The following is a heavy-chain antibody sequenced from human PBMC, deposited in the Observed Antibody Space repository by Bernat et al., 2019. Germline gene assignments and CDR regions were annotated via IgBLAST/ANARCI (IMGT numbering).Heavy chain of an antibody. Sequence: QVQLVESGGGVVQPGRSLRLSCAASGFTFSSYGMHWVRQAPGKGLEWVAVISYDGSNKYYADSVKGRFTISRDNSKNTLYLQMNSLRAEDTAVYYCAKDGGRLRYMCGVIDYWGQGTLVTVSS. J-gene: IGHJ4*02. D-gene: IGHD5-12*01. CDR1: GFTFSSYG. V-gene: IGHV3-30*18. CDR3: AKDGGRLRYMCGVIDY. CDR2: ISYDGSNK.